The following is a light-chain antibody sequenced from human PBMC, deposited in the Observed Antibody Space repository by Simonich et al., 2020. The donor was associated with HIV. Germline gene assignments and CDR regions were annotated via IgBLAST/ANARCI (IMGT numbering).Light chain of an antibody. CDR2: EVS. V-gene: IGKV2D-29*02. CDR1: ESLLHDNGYNY. Sequence: DIVMTQSPLFLSVTPGEPASISCRSSESLLHDNGYNYLDWYLQKPGQSPQLLIYEVSNRFSGVPDRFSGSGSGTDFTLKISRVEAEDVGVCYCMQSTQLPFTFGPGTKVDIK. CDR3: MQSTQLPFT. J-gene: IGKJ3*01.